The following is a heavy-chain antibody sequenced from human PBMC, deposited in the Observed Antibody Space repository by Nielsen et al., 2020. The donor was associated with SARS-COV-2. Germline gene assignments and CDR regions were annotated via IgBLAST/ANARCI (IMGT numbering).Heavy chain of an antibody. CDR3: VRHLATSVIDS. Sequence: GESLKISCKGSGYRFIDYWIAWVRQMPGKGLEWMGIVYPNDSDLRVSPSFQGHVTISAGKSIDTAYLQWSSLQASDTAMYYCVRHLATSVIDSWGQGTLVAVSS. V-gene: IGHV5-51*01. CDR1: GYRFIDYW. J-gene: IGHJ4*02. CDR2: VYPNDSDL. D-gene: IGHD5-12*01.